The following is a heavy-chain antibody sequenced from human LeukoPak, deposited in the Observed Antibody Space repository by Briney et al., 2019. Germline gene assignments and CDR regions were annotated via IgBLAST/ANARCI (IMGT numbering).Heavy chain of an antibody. V-gene: IGHV1-8*01. D-gene: IGHD6-13*01. CDR3: ARTAYSSSWYGLPYYYYYYGMDV. CDR1: GYTFTSYD. J-gene: IGHJ6*02. CDR2: MNPNSGNT. Sequence: GASVKVSCKASGYTFTSYDINWVRQATGQGLEWMGWMNPNSGNTGYAQKFQGRVTMTRNTSISTAYMELSSLRSEDTAVYYCARTAYSSSWYGLPYYYYYYGMDVWGQGTTVTVSS.